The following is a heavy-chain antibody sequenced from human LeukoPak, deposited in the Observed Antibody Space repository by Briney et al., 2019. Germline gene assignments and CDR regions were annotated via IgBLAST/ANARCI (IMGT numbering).Heavy chain of an antibody. V-gene: IGHV3-9*01. CDR3: AKDDQSNYYGSALDY. D-gene: IGHD3-10*01. CDR2: ISWNSGSI. Sequence: SLRLSCAASGFTFDDYAMHWVRQAPGKGLQWVSGISWNSGSIGYADSVKGRFTISRDNAKNSLYLQMNSLRAEDTALYYCAKDDQSNYYGSALDYWGQGTLVTVSS. CDR1: GFTFDDYA. J-gene: IGHJ4*02.